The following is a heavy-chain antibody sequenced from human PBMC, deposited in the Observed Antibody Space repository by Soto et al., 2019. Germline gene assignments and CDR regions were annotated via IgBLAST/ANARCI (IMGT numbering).Heavy chain of an antibody. J-gene: IGHJ6*02. Sequence: QVQLVQSGAAVKKPGASVKVSCKASGYTFTSYGISWVRQAPGQGLEWTGWISAYNGNTNYAQNFQGRVTMTTDTSTSTAYMELRSLRSDDTAVYYCVRVRDDYYYGMDVWGQGTTVTVSS. CDR2: ISAYNGNT. CDR3: VRVRDDYYYGMDV. CDR1: GYTFTSYG. V-gene: IGHV1-18*01.